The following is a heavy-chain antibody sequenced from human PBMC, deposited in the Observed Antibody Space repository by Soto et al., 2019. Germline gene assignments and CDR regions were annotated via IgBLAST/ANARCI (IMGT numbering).Heavy chain of an antibody. CDR3: ARDRGVFWSGYYTGGSYYYYGMDV. Sequence: ASVKVSCKASGGTLSSYAISWVRQAPGQGLEWMGGIIPIFGTANYAQKFQGRVTITADESTSTAYMELSSLRSEDTAVYYCARDRGVFWSGYYTGGSYYYYGMDVWGQGTTVTVSS. CDR1: GGTLSSYA. D-gene: IGHD3-3*01. CDR2: IIPIFGTA. J-gene: IGHJ6*02. V-gene: IGHV1-69*13.